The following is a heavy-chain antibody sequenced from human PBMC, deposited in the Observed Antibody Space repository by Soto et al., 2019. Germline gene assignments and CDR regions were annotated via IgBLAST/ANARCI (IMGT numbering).Heavy chain of an antibody. D-gene: IGHD2-2*01. J-gene: IGHJ6*02. Sequence: ASVKVSCKASVYTFTNYAMHWVRQAPGQRLEWMGWINAGNGNTKYSQRFQGRVTITRDTSASTAYMELSSLRSDDTAVYYCAREDRDRETGLVPAAIDGMDVWGQGTTVTVSS. CDR1: VYTFTNYA. V-gene: IGHV1-3*01. CDR3: AREDRDRETGLVPAAIDGMDV. CDR2: INAGNGNT.